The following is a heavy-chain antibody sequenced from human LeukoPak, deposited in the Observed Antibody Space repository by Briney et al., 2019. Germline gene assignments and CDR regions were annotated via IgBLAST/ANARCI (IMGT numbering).Heavy chain of an antibody. CDR1: GGSLSDYY. J-gene: IGHJ4*02. Sequence: SETLSLTCVFSGGSLSDYYWNWIRQSPGKGLEWIGEISHSGSTIYNPSLKSRVTISADASKKQFSLNLNSVTAADTAVYYCARETGSGWYYFDCWGQGTLVTVSS. CDR3: ARETGSGWYYFDC. V-gene: IGHV4-34*01. D-gene: IGHD6-19*01. CDR2: ISHSGST.